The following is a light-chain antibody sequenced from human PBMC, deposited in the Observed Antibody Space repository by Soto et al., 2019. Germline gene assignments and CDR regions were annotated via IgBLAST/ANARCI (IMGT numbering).Light chain of an antibody. J-gene: IGKJ4*01. CDR3: QQYNSYSPLT. V-gene: IGKV1-5*01. Sequence: DIKLTQSPSSLSPSVGDKFSITCRPIQSISSWLAWYQQKPGKAPKLLMFDTFSLESGVPSRFSGSRSGTEFTLTISSLQPDDYATYYCQQYNSYSPLTFGGGTKVDIK. CDR2: DTF. CDR1: QSISSW.